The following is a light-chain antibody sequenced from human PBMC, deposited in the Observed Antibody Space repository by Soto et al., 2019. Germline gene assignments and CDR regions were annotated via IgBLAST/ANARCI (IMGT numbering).Light chain of an antibody. CDR2: EGS. V-gene: IGLV2-23*01. CDR3: CSYAGSYSYV. J-gene: IGLJ1*01. Sequence: SALTQPASVSGSPGQSITISCTVTSSDVGSYNVVSWYQQHPGKAPKLIIYEGSKRPSGVSNRFSGSKSGNTASLTISGLQAEDEADYYCCSYAGSYSYVFGTGTKVTV. CDR1: SSDVGSYNV.